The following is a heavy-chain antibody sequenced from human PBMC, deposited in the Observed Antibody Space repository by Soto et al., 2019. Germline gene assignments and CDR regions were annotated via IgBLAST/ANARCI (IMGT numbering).Heavy chain of an antibody. J-gene: IGHJ4*01. V-gene: IGHV4-39*01. CDR3: ARQAGRSFDWLPIVY. Sequence: QLQLQESGPGLVKPSETLSLTCTVSGGSISSSSYYWGWIRQPPGKGLEWIGSIYYSGSTYYNPSLKSRVPLSVHPSKTPSSLHLSSVAAADTAVYYCARQAGRSFDWLPIVYWGHGTLVTVSS. CDR2: IYYSGST. CDR1: GGSISSSSYY. D-gene: IGHD3-9*01.